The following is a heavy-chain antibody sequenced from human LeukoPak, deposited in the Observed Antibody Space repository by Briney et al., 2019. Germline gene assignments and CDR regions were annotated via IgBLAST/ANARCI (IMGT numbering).Heavy chain of an antibody. J-gene: IGHJ3*01. D-gene: IGHD3-22*01. CDR1: GSTVKRNY. Sequence: PGGSLRLSCEVSGSTVKRNYMSWARQAPGKGLEWVSVIYSGGDTYYADSVKGRFTISRDNSKNTVYLQMNNLRPEDTAVYYCARLDDSNSRRPENDASDVWGQGTTVTVSS. CDR2: IYSGGDT. V-gene: IGHV3-66*02. CDR3: ARLDDSNSRRPENDASDV.